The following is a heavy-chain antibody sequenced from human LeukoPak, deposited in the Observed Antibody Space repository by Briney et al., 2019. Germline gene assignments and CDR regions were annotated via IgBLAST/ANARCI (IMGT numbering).Heavy chain of an antibody. CDR3: ARDSPPYCSSTSCLYYYYGMDV. CDR2: IIPIFGIA. V-gene: IGHV1-69*04. CDR1: GGTFSSYA. D-gene: IGHD2-2*01. Sequence: SVKVSCKASGGTFSSYAISWVRQAPGQGLEWMGRIIPIFGIANYAQKFQGRVTITADKSTSIAYMELSSLRSEDTAVYYCARDSPPYCSSTSCLYYYYGMDVWGQGTTVTVSS. J-gene: IGHJ6*02.